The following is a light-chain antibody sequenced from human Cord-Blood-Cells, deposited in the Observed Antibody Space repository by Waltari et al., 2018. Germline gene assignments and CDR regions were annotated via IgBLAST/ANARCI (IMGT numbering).Light chain of an antibody. CDR1: QSVSSSY. J-gene: IGKJ1*01. CDR2: GAS. V-gene: IGKV3-20*01. CDR3: QQYGSSPGT. Sequence: ELVLTQSPGTLSLSPGERATLSCRASQSVSSSYLAWYQQKPGQAPRLLIYGASSRATCIPDRFSGSGSGTDFTLTISRLEPEDVAVYYCQQYGSSPGTFGQGTKVEIK.